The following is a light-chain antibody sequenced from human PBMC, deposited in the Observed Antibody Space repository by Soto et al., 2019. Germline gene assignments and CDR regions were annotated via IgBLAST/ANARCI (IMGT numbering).Light chain of an antibody. V-gene: IGKV1-39*01. CDR3: QQSYSTPRT. CDR1: QIISSY. CDR2: AAS. Sequence: DIKMTQSPSSLTASVGDRVTITCRASQIISSYLNWYQQKPGKAPKLLIYAASSLQSGVPSRFSGSGSGTDFTLTISSLQPEDFATYYCQQSYSTPRTFGHGTKV. J-gene: IGKJ1*01.